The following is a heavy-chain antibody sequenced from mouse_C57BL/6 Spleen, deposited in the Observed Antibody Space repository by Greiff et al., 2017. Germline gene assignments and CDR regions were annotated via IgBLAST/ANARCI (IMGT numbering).Heavy chain of an antibody. J-gene: IGHJ4*01. CDR3: ARRGLGNAMDY. Sequence: QVQLQQPGAELVRPGSSVKLSCKASGYTFTSYWMHWVKQRPIQGLEWIGNIDPSDSETHYNQKFKDKATLTVDKSSSTAYMQLSSLTYEDSAVYYCARRGLGNAMDYWGQGTSVTVSS. CDR1: GYTFTSYW. D-gene: IGHD4-1*01. CDR2: IDPSDSET. V-gene: IGHV1-52*01.